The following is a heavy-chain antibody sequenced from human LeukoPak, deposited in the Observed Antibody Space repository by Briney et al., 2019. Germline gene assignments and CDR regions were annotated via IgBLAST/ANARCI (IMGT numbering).Heavy chain of an antibody. V-gene: IGHV4-31*03. CDR3: ARLCPSRACDSRAKTGGLDY. CDR1: GGSISSGGYY. J-gene: IGHJ4*02. D-gene: IGHD3-22*01. Sequence: PSQTLSLTCTVSGGSISSGGYYWSWIRQHPGKGLEWIGYIYYSGSTYYNPSLKSRVTISVDTSKNQFSLKLSSVTAADTAVYYCARLCPSRACDSRAKTGGLDYWGQGTLVTVSS. CDR2: IYYSGST.